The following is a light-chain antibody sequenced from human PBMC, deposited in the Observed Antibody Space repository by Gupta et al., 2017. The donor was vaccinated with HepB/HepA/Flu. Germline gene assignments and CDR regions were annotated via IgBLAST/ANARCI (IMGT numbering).Light chain of an antibody. CDR2: KEK. CDR3: QSTDSSGTV. CDR1: SLPKNF. J-gene: IGLJ3*02. V-gene: IGLV3-25*03. Sequence: SNKLSPTPSVSVSPGQTARITCSGDSLPKNFAYWYRQRPGQAPVLVIYKEKERPSGIPERFSGSSSGTIVTLTIRGVQAEDEYYYYCQSTDSSGTVFGGGTKLTVL.